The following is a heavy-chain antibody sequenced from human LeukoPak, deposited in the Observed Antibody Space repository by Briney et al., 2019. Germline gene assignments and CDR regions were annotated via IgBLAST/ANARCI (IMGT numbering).Heavy chain of an antibody. J-gene: IGHJ4*02. V-gene: IGHV3-30-3*01. Sequence: PGRSLRLSCAASGFTFSSYAMHWVRQAPGKGLEWVAVISYDGSNKYYADSVKGRFTISRDNSKNTLYLQMNSLRAEDTAVYYCARPSNYYDSSGYPLYYFDYWGQGTLVTVSS. CDR3: ARPSNYYDSSGYPLYYFDY. D-gene: IGHD3-22*01. CDR1: GFTFSSYA. CDR2: ISYDGSNK.